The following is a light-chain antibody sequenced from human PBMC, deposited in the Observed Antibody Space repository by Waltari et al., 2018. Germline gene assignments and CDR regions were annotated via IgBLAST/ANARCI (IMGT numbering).Light chain of an antibody. Sequence: DIQMTQSPSSLSASVGDRVTIPCRASQSISSYLKWYQQKPGKAPMLLIYAASSVQSGVPSRFSGSGSWTDFALTICRLQPEDFATYYCQQRYSTLWTFGEGTKVEIK. J-gene: IGKJ1*01. V-gene: IGKV1-39*01. CDR3: QQRYSTLWT. CDR1: QSISSY. CDR2: AAS.